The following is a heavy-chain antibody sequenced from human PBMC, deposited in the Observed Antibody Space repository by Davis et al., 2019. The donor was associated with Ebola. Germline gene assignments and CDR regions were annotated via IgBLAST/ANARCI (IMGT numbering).Heavy chain of an antibody. CDR2: IRQDGSDK. CDR1: GFTFSNYW. Sequence: GESLKISCAASGFTFSNYWMSWVRQAPGKGLEWVANIRQDGSDKYYVDSVKGRFTISRDNAKNSLYLQMNSLRAEDTALYYCARVREYGMDVWGQGTTVTVSS. J-gene: IGHJ6*02. CDR3: ARVREYGMDV. D-gene: IGHD1-26*01. V-gene: IGHV3-7*03.